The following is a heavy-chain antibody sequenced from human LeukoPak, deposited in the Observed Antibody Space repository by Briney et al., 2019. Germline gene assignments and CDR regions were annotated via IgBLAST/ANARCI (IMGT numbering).Heavy chain of an antibody. Sequence: GGSLRLSCAASGFTFSSYSMNWVRQAPGKGLEWVSSISSSSSYIYYADSVKGRFTISRDNAKNSLYLQMNSLRAEDTAVYYCASGVVVPAAPPAGYWGQGTLVTVSS. J-gene: IGHJ4*02. V-gene: IGHV3-21*01. CDR1: GFTFSSYS. D-gene: IGHD2-2*01. CDR3: ASGVVVPAAPPAGY. CDR2: ISSSSSYI.